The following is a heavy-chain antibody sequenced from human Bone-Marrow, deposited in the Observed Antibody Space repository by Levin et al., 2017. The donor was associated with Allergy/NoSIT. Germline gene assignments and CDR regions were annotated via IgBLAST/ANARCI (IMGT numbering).Heavy chain of an antibody. V-gene: IGHV4-59*01. CDR1: GGSISSDY. CDR2: IYYSGST. D-gene: IGHD3-22*01. CDR3: ARLRSDSSAYGPHHNGLDV. Sequence: PSETLSLTCTVSGGSISSDYWSWIRQSPGKGLEWIGYIYYSGSTKYNPSLKSRVTMSVDTSKNQFSLKLRSVTAADTAVYYCARLRSDSSAYGPHHNGLDVWGQGTTVTVSS. J-gene: IGHJ6*02.